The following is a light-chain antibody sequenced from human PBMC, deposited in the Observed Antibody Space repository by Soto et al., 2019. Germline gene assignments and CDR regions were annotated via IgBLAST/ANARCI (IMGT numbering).Light chain of an antibody. J-gene: IGKJ4*01. Sequence: EIVMTQSPATLSVSPGERATLSCRASQSVSSNLAWYQQKPGQAPRLLIYDASTRATGIPARFSGSGSGTAFTLTISSLQSEDFAVSYCQQYNNWPALLTFGGGTKVEIK. CDR3: QQYNNWPALLT. V-gene: IGKV3-15*01. CDR1: QSVSSN. CDR2: DAS.